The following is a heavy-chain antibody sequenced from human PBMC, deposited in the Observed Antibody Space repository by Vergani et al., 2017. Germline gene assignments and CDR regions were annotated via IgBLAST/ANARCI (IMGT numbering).Heavy chain of an antibody. CDR3: ARDLPVRGDDAFDI. V-gene: IGHV4-34*11. Sequence: QVQLQQWGAGLLKPSETLSLTCAVYGGSFSGYYWSWIRQPPGKGLEWIGYIYYSGSTNYNPSLKSRVTISVDTSKNQFSLKLSSVTAADTAVYYCARDLPVRGDDAFDIWGQGTMVTVSS. CDR1: GGSFSGYY. D-gene: IGHD3-10*01. CDR2: IYYSGST. J-gene: IGHJ3*02.